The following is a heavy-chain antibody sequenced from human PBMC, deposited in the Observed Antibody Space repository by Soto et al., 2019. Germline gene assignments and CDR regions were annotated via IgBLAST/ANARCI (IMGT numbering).Heavy chain of an antibody. D-gene: IGHD6-13*01. CDR1: GGSIISYN. CDR2: IYYSGST. V-gene: IGHV4-59*08. CDR3: ARRYSSAFDI. J-gene: IGHJ3*02. Sequence: SETLSLTCTVSGGSIISYNWSWIRQPPGKGLEWIGYIYYSGSTNYNPSLKSRVTISVDTSKNQFSLKLSSVTAADTAVYYCARRYSSAFDIWGQGTMVTVS.